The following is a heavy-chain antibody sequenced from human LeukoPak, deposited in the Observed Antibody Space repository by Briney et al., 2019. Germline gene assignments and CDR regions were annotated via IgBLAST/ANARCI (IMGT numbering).Heavy chain of an antibody. J-gene: IGHJ2*01. CDR3: ARARGDGYQWYFDL. Sequence: PGGSLRLSCAASGFTFSSYWMNWVRQAPGKGLEWVANIKQDGGEKNYVDFVKGRFTISRDNAKNSLELQMNSLRAEDTAMYYCARARGDGYQWYFDLWGRGTLVTVSS. CDR1: GFTFSSYW. V-gene: IGHV3-7*01. D-gene: IGHD5-24*01. CDR2: IKQDGGEK.